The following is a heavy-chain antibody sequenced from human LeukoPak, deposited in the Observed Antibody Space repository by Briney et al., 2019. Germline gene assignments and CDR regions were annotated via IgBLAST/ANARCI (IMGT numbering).Heavy chain of an antibody. CDR1: VFTFSSYE. Sequence: PGGSLRLSCAASVFTFSSYEMNWVPQAPREGLEWGSYIITSGSTIYYADSVKGRFTISRDNAKNSLYLQMNSLRAEDTAVYYCARVPPGWRYSMAHYWGQGPLVTVSS. CDR3: ARVPPGWRYSMAHY. CDR2: IITSGSTI. D-gene: IGHD5-12*01. J-gene: IGHJ4*02. V-gene: IGHV3-48*03.